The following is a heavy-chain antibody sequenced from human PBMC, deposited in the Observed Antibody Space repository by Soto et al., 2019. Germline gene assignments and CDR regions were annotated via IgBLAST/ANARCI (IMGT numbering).Heavy chain of an antibody. J-gene: IGHJ4*02. Sequence: SETLSLTCTVSGGSISSGDYYWSWIRQPPGKGLEWIGYIYYSGSTYYNPSLKSRVTISVDTSKNQFSLKLSSVTAADTAVYYCAREGRYYYDSSGYQNPLNWGQGTLVTVS. CDR2: IYYSGST. V-gene: IGHV4-30-4*01. CDR3: AREGRYYYDSSGYQNPLN. D-gene: IGHD3-22*01. CDR1: GGSISSGDYY.